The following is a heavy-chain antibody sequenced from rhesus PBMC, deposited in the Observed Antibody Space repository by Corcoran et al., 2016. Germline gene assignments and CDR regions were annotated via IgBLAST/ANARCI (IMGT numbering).Heavy chain of an antibody. CDR1: GFTFGNHY. J-gene: IGHJ5-2*02. CDR3: SRDHSLDV. Sequence: EVQLVESGGGLVQPGGSLRVSCAASGFTFGNHYMYWVRQAPGKGLEWVGFIRTKAYGGTAEYAASVKGRFTISRDDSKNTAYLQLRSLKTEDTAVYFCSRDHSLDVWGRGVLVTVSS. V-gene: IGHV3-6*01. CDR2: IRTKAYGGTA.